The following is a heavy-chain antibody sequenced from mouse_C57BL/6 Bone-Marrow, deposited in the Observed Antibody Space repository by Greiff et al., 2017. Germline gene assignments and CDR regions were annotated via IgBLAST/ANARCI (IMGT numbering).Heavy chain of an antibody. V-gene: IGHV1-5*01. J-gene: IGHJ3*01. CDR2: IYPGNSDT. CDR3: QVLYYGRAWFAY. Sequence: EVQLQESGTVLARPGASVKMSCKTSGYTFTSYWMHWVKQRPGQGLEWIGAIYPGNSDTSYNQKFKGKAKLTAVTSASTAYMELSSLTNEDSAVYYGQVLYYGRAWFAYWGQGTLVTVSA. CDR1: GYTFTSYW. D-gene: IGHD1-1*01.